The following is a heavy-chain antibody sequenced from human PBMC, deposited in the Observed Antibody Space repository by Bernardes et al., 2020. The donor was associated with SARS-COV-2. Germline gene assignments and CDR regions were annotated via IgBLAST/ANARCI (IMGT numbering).Heavy chain of an antibody. Sequence: GGSLRLSCAASGFTFSTYAMTWVRQAPGKGLEWVSAISNSGGTTYYADSVRGRFTISRDNSKNTLYLQMNSLRAEDTAVYYCSKDSVGRVVGATGVWGQGTLVTVSS. CDR2: ISNSGGTT. J-gene: IGHJ4*02. CDR3: SKDSVGRVVGATGV. CDR1: GFTFSTYA. V-gene: IGHV3-23*01. D-gene: IGHD1-26*01.